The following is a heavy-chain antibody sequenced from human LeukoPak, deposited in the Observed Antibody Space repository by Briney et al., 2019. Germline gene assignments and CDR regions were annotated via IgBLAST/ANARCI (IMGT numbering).Heavy chain of an antibody. CDR3: AREYFDWVLPRNFDY. V-gene: IGHV1-2*02. D-gene: IGHD3-9*01. CDR1: GYTFTGYY. J-gene: IGHJ4*02. Sequence: ASVKVSCKASGYTFTGYYMHWVRQAPGQGLEWMGWINPNSGGTNYAQKFQGRVTMTRDTSISTAYMELSRLRSDDTAVYYCAREYFDWVLPRNFDYWGQGSLVTVSS. CDR2: INPNSGGT.